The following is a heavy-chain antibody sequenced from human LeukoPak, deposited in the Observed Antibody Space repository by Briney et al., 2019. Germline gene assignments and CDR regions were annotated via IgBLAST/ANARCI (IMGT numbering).Heavy chain of an antibody. D-gene: IGHD3-16*02. CDR2: INHSGST. V-gene: IGHV4-34*01. CDR3: ARGRRLGELSPHFDY. J-gene: IGHJ4*02. Sequence: SETLSLTCAVYGGSFSGYYWSWIRQPPGKGLEWIGEINHSGSTNYNPSLKSRVTISVDTSKNQFSLKLSSVTAADTAVYYCARGRRLGELSPHFDYWGQGTLVTVSS. CDR1: GGSFSGYY.